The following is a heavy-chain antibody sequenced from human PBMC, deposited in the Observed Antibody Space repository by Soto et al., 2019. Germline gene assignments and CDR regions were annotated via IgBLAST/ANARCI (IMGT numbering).Heavy chain of an antibody. J-gene: IGHJ4*02. CDR1: GFTFSSYA. D-gene: IGHD3-10*01. Sequence: EVQLLESGGGLVQPGGSLRLSCAASGFTFSSYAMSWVRQAPGKGLEWVSGISGGGSSTYYADSVKGRFTISRDNSKNPLYLQMNSLRAEDTAVYYCAKLYDYYGSTLFDYWGQGTLVTVSS. CDR2: ISGGGSST. V-gene: IGHV3-23*01. CDR3: AKLYDYYGSTLFDY.